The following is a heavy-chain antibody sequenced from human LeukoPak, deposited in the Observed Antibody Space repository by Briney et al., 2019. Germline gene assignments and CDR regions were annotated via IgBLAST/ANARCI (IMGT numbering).Heavy chain of an antibody. D-gene: IGHD3-10*01. V-gene: IGHV3-30-3*01. CDR2: ISYDGSNK. J-gene: IGHJ5*02. CDR3: ARDRGSGSYYLNWFDP. CDR1: GFTFSSYA. Sequence: GGSLRLSCAASGFTFSSYAMHWVRQAPGKGLEWVAVISYDGSNKYYADSVKGRFTISRDNSKNTLYLQMNSLRAEDTAVYYCARDRGSGSYYLNWFDPWGQGTLVTVSS.